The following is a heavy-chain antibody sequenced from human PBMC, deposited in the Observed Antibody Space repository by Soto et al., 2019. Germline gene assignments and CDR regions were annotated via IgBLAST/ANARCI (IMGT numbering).Heavy chain of an antibody. Sequence: SETLSLTCTVAGHSINSDYYWGWIRQPPVKGLEWIGSIYPGGGTYYNPSLKSRVTISIDTSKNQFSLRLTSVTAADTAMYYCARKGYYPSGRINLFDSWGQGTLVTVSS. CDR2: IYPGGGT. CDR1: GHSINSDYY. CDR3: ARKGYYPSGRINLFDS. V-gene: IGHV4-38-2*02. J-gene: IGHJ4*02. D-gene: IGHD3-10*01.